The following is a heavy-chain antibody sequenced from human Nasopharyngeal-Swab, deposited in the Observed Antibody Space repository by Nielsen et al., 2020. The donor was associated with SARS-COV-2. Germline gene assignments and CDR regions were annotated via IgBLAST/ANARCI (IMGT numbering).Heavy chain of an antibody. J-gene: IGHJ4*02. CDR2: IKQDGSEK. D-gene: IGHD3-10*01. Sequence: GGSLRLSCAASGFTFSSYWMSWVRQAPGQGLEWVANIKQDGSEKYYVDSVKGRFTISRDNAKNSLYLQMNSLRAEDTAVYYCARVWFGELLPIDYWGQGTLVTVSS. CDR1: GFTFSSYW. V-gene: IGHV3-7*01. CDR3: ARVWFGELLPIDY.